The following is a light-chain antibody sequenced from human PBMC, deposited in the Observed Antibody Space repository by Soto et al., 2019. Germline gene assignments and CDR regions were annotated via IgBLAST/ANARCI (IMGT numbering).Light chain of an antibody. CDR1: QSLSSSY. J-gene: IGKJ5*01. V-gene: IGKV3-20*01. CDR2: GAS. CDR3: QQXGSSPIT. Sequence: EIVLTQSPGTLSLSPGERATLSCRASQSLSSSYLAWYQQKPGQAPRLLIYGASSRATGIPDRFSGSGSGXXXXXXXXXXXXEDXXXYYCQQXGSSPITFGQGTRLEIK.